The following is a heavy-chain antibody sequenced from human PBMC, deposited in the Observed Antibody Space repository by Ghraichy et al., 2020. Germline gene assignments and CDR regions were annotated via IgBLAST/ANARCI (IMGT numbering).Heavy chain of an antibody. CDR3: ARGPYDYRSPRRYYMDV. D-gene: IGHD3-3*01. CDR1: GASISSGTYY. V-gene: IGHV4-31*03. J-gene: IGHJ6*03. CDR2: IFYGGST. Sequence: SETLSLTCTVSGASISSGTYYWSWIRHHPGKGLEWIGYIFYGGSTHYNPSLKSRVSMSLATSENQFSLELSSVTAADTAVYYCARGPYDYRSPRRYYMDVWGRGTTVTVSS.